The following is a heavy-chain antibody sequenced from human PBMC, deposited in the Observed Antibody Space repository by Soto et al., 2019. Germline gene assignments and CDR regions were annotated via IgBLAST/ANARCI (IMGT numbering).Heavy chain of an antibody. V-gene: IGHV3-30-3*01. Sequence: PGGSLRLSCAASGFTFSSYAMHWVRQAPGKGLEWVAVISYDGSNKYYADSVKGRFTISRDNSKNTLYLQMNSLRAEDTAVYYCARGGGYDFWSGSIIRPSPFDYWGQGTLVTVSS. CDR1: GFTFSSYA. CDR3: ARGGGYDFWSGSIIRPSPFDY. D-gene: IGHD3-3*01. CDR2: ISYDGSNK. J-gene: IGHJ4*02.